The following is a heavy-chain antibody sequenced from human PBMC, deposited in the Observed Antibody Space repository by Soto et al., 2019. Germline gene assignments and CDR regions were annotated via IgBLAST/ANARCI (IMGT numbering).Heavy chain of an antibody. CDR2: ISSSSSTI. CDR3: ARAGGWELPPG. Sequence: EVQLVESGGGLVQPGGSLRLSCAASGFTFSSYSMNWVRQAPGKGLEWVSYISSSSSTIYYADSVKGRFTISRDNAKNSLYLQMNSLRAEYTAVYYCARAGGWELPPGWGQGTLVTVSS. V-gene: IGHV3-48*01. CDR1: GFTFSSYS. D-gene: IGHD3-10*01. J-gene: IGHJ4*02.